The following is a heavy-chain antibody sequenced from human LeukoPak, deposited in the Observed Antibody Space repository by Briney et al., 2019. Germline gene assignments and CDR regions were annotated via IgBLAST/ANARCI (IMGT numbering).Heavy chain of an antibody. CDR3: AREIVGSTMVRGVIRGAFDI. Sequence: GGSLRLSCAASGFIFSNYWMSWVRQAPGKGLEWVANIKQDGSEKYYADSVKGRFTISRDDAKNSLYLQMNSLRAEDTAVYYCAREIVGSTMVRGVIRGAFDIWGQGTMVTVSS. V-gene: IGHV3-7*01. CDR1: GFIFSNYW. D-gene: IGHD3-10*01. J-gene: IGHJ3*02. CDR2: IKQDGSEK.